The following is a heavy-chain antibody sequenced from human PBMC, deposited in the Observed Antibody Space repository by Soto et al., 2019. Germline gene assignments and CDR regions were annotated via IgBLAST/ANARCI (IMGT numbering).Heavy chain of an antibody. CDR3: AKAGEAMTTGDWFDY. D-gene: IGHD4-17*01. CDR2: ISGSGGST. V-gene: IGHV3-23*01. Sequence: PGGSLRLSCAASGFTFSSYAMSWVRQAPGKGLEWVSAISGSGGSTYYADSVKGRFTISRDNSKNTLYLQMNSLRAEDTAVYYCAKAGEAMTTGDWFDYWGQETLVTVSS. CDR1: GFTFSSYA. J-gene: IGHJ4*02.